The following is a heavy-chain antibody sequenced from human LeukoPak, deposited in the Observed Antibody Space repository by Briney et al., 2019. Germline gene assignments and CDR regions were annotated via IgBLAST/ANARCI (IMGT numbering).Heavy chain of an antibody. CDR3: ASTVRPNYYYYYGMDV. J-gene: IGHJ6*02. Sequence: GGSLRLSCAASGFTFSSYGIHWVRQAPGKGLEWVAVISYDGSNKYYADSVKGRFTISRDNSKNTLYLQMNSLRAEDTAVYYCASTVRPNYYYYYGMDVWGQGTTVTVSS. CDR1: GFTFSSYG. D-gene: IGHD4-17*01. V-gene: IGHV3-30*03. CDR2: ISYDGSNK.